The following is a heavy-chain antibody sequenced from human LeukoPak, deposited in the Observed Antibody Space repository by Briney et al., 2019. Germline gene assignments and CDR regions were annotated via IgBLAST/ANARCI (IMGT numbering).Heavy chain of an antibody. CDR1: GFTFSNYG. CDR2: IRTDESHQ. Sequence: PGGSLRLSCVASGFTFSNYGMHGVRQAPGKGLEWVAFIRTDESHQSYADSVKGRFTISRDNSKNTLYLQMSSLRVEDTAVYYCAKAVAPGAISHDYWGQGTLVTVSS. CDR3: AKAVAPGAISHDY. V-gene: IGHV3-30*02. J-gene: IGHJ4*02. D-gene: IGHD2-2*01.